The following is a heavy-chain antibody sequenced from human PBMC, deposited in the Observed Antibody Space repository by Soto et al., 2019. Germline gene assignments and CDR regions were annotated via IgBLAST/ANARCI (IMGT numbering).Heavy chain of an antibody. CDR2: IWYDGSNK. CDR3: ARVKAMVLYGMDV. D-gene: IGHD5-18*01. Sequence: QVQLVESGGGVVQPGRSLRLSCAASGFTFSSYGMHWVRQAPGKGLEWVAVIWYDGSNKYYADSVKGRFTISRDNSKNTLYLQMNRLRAEDKAVYYCARVKAMVLYGMDVWGQGTTVTVSS. CDR1: GFTFSSYG. V-gene: IGHV3-33*01. J-gene: IGHJ6*02.